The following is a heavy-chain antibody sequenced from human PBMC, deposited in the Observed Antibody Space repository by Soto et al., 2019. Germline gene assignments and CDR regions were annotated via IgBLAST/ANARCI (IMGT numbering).Heavy chain of an antibody. CDR1: GFPFSSYA. Sequence: PGGCLRPSCAASGFPFSSYAMHWVRQAPGKGLEWVAVISYDGSNKYYADSVKGRFTISRDNSKNTLYLQMNSLRAEDTAVYYRARVGSSSARYYFDYWGQGTLVTVPS. CDR3: ARVGSSSARYYFDY. J-gene: IGHJ4*02. D-gene: IGHD6-6*01. V-gene: IGHV3-30*14. CDR2: ISYDGSNK.